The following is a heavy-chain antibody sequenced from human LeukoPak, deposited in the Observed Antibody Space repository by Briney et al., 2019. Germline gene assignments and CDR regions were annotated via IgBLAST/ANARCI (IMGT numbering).Heavy chain of an antibody. CDR3: ARRTSSTGYLDY. Sequence: GGSLRLSCAASGFTFSSYAMSWVRQAPGKGLEWVSAISGSGGGTFYADSVKGRFTISRDNSMNTLYLQINSLRADDTAVYYCARRTSSTGYLDYWGQGTLVTVSS. D-gene: IGHD2-2*01. V-gene: IGHV3-23*01. J-gene: IGHJ4*02. CDR2: ISGSGGGT. CDR1: GFTFSSYA.